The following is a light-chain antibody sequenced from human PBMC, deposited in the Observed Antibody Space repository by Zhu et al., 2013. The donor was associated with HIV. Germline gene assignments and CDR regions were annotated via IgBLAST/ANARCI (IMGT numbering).Light chain of an antibody. Sequence: IQMTQSPSTLSASVGDRVTITCRASQSISRWLAWYQQKSGRAPKLLIYDVSNLARGVPSRFTGSASGTEFTLTINRVQAEDFATYYCQQYSTDSRSFAQGTKLXIK. CDR1: QSISRW. CDR2: DVS. V-gene: IGKV1-5*01. CDR3: QQYSTDSRS. J-gene: IGKJ1*01.